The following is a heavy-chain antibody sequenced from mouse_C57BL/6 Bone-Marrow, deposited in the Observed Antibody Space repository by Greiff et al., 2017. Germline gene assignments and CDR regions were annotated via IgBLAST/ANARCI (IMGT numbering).Heavy chain of an antibody. V-gene: IGHV1-50*01. Sequence: QQSCKASGYTFTSYWMQWVKQRPGQGLEWIGEIDPSDSYTNYNQKFKGKATLTVDTSSSTAYMQLSSLTSEDSAVYYCARSRRRYFDYWGQGTTLTVSS. J-gene: IGHJ2*01. CDR2: IDPSDSYT. CDR1: GYTFTSYW. CDR3: ARSRRRYFDY.